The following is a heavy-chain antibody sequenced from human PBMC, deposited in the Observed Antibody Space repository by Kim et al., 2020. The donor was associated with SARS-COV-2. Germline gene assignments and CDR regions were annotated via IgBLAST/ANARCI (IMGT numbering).Heavy chain of an antibody. J-gene: IGHJ5*02. CDR3: ARDRLGTGYSSSWYRTYNWFDP. Sequence: ASVKVSCKASGYTFTSYAMHWVRQAPGQRLEWMGWINAGNGNTKYSQKFQGRVTITRDTSASTAYMELSSLRSEDTAVYYCARDRLGTGYSSSWYRTYNWFDPWGQGTLVTVSS. CDR1: GYTFTSYA. V-gene: IGHV1-3*01. D-gene: IGHD6-13*01. CDR2: INAGNGNT.